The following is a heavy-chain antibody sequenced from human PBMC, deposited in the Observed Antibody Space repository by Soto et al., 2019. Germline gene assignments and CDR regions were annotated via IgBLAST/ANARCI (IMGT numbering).Heavy chain of an antibody. J-gene: IGHJ6*02. D-gene: IGHD3-16*01. CDR1: GYIFVNYG. CDR3: VMVDNYVTPTPQDG. Sequence: QVQLVQSGDEVKKPGASVKVSCKASGYIFVNYGIAWVRQAPGQGLEWMGWISPYTGNTHSASKVQGRLTMTTDTSTSTADMDLGSLTSDETAVYYCVMVDNYVTPTPQDGWGQGTTVTVSS. V-gene: IGHV1-18*01. CDR2: ISPYTGNT.